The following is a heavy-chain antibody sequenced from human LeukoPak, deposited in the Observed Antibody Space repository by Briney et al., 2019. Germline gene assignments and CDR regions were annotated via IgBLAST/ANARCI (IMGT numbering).Heavy chain of an antibody. CDR1: GFTFSSYS. CDR2: ISSSSSYI. V-gene: IGHV3-21*01. Sequence: GGSLRLSCAASGFTFSSYSMSWVRQASGKGLEWVSSISSSSSYIYYADSVKGRFTISRDNAKNSLYLQMNSLRAEDTAVFYCATNDYGASDYWGQGTLVTVSS. CDR3: ATNDYGASDY. D-gene: IGHD4-17*01. J-gene: IGHJ4*02.